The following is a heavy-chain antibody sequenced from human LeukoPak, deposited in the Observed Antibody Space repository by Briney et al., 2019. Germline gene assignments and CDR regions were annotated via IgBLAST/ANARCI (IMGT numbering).Heavy chain of an antibody. CDR2: IKQDGSEK. CDR3: ARASWPYSSGWFGDY. CDR1: GFTFSSYW. J-gene: IGHJ4*02. D-gene: IGHD6-19*01. Sequence: GGSLRLSCVASGFTFSSYWMSWVRQAPGKGLEWVANIKQDGSEKYYADSVKGRFTISRDNSKNTLYLQMNSLRAEDTAVYYCARASWPYSSGWFGDYWGQGTLVTVSS. V-gene: IGHV3-7*04.